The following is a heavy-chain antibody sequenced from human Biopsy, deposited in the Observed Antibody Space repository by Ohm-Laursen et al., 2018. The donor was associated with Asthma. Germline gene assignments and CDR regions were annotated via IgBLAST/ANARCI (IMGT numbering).Heavy chain of an antibody. J-gene: IGHJ6*02. Sequence: SVKVSCKASGDSLGSFINYAISWVRQAPRQGLEWMGGLIPVLGTADYAPMFEGRVTITADESTSTAYLELTSLRFEDTAVYYCARGYSGTDRIVYYYSGMEVWGQGTTVTVSS. V-gene: IGHV1-69*13. CDR1: GDSLGSFINYA. CDR3: ARGYSGTDRIVYYYSGMEV. CDR2: LIPVLGTA. D-gene: IGHD5-12*01.